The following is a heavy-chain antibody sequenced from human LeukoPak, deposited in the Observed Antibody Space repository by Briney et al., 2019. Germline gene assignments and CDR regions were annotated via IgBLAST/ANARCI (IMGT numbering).Heavy chain of an antibody. D-gene: IGHD3-10*01. V-gene: IGHV7-4-1*02. CDR1: GYTFTGYY. J-gene: IGHJ6*03. CDR3: ARGDYYGSGSYGQPKHYYYYYYMDV. CDR2: INTNTGNP. Sequence: ASVKVSCKASGYTFTGYYMHWVRQAPGQGLEWMGWINTNTGNPTYAQGFTGRFVFSLDTSVSTAYLQISSLKAEDTAVYYCARGDYYGSGSYGQPKHYYYYYYMDVWGKGTTVTVSS.